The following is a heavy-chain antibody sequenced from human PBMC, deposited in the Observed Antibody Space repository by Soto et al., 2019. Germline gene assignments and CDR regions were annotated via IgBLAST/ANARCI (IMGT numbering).Heavy chain of an antibody. D-gene: IGHD5-18*01. V-gene: IGHV4-59*01. CDR3: AILYSYGFDENWFAP. CDR2: IYYSGST. J-gene: IGHJ5*02. CDR1: GGSIRSYY. Sequence: SETLSLTCTVSGGSIRSYYWSWIRQPPGKGLEWIGYIYYSGSTNYNPSLKSRVTISVDTSKNQFSLKLSSVTAADTAVYYCAILYSYGFDENWFAPWGQGTLVTVSS.